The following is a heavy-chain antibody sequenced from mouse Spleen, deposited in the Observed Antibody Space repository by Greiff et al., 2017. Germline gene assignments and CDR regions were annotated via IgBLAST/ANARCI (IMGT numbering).Heavy chain of an antibody. CDR1: GYTFTDYN. CDR2: INPNNGGT. Sequence: VQLQQSGPELVKPGASVKMSCKASGYTFTDYNMHWVKQSHGKSLEWIGYINPNNGGTSYNQKFKGKATLTVNKSSSTAYMELRSLTSEDSAVYYCAREGWLLPQAWFAYWGQGTLVTVSA. D-gene: IGHD2-3*01. CDR3: AREGWLLPQAWFAY. V-gene: IGHV1-22*01. J-gene: IGHJ3*01.